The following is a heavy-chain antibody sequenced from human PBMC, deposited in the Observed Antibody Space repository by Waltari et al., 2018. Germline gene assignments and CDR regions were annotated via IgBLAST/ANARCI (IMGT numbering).Heavy chain of an antibody. V-gene: IGHV3-48*01. D-gene: IGHD1-26*01. Sequence: EVQLVESGGGLVQPGGSLRLSCAASGFTFSRYSMNGVSRGPGKGLDWVSYISSSSSTIHYADSVKGRFTISRDNAKNSLYLQMNSLRAEDTAVYYCARGGRWELPSMGAFDIWGQGTMVTVSS. CDR2: ISSSSSTI. J-gene: IGHJ3*02. CDR1: GFTFSRYS. CDR3: ARGGRWELPSMGAFDI.